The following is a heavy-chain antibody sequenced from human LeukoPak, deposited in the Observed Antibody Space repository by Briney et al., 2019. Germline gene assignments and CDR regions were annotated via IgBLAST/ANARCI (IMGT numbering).Heavy chain of an antibody. V-gene: IGHV3-30-3*01. Sequence: PGGSLRLSCAASGFTFSNYVMHWVRQAPGKGLEWVAVISYDGSNKYYADSVKGRFTISRDKSKNTLYLQMNSLRAEDTAMYYCARDSPGNFDYWGQGTLVTVSS. J-gene: IGHJ4*02. D-gene: IGHD3-10*01. CDR3: ARDSPGNFDY. CDR1: GFTFSNYV. CDR2: ISYDGSNK.